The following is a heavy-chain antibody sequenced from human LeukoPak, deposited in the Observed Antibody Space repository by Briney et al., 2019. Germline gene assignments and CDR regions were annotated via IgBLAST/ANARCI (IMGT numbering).Heavy chain of an antibody. Sequence: GGSLRLSCAASGFTFSSYSMNWVRQAPGKGLEWVSSISSSSSYIYYADSVKGRFTISRDNAKNSLYLQMNSLRAEDTAVYYCARVHGYSGSPYYYYYMDVWGKGTTVTVSS. CDR2: ISSSSSYI. V-gene: IGHV3-21*01. CDR3: ARVHGYSGSPYYYYYMDV. CDR1: GFTFSSYS. J-gene: IGHJ6*03. D-gene: IGHD1-26*01.